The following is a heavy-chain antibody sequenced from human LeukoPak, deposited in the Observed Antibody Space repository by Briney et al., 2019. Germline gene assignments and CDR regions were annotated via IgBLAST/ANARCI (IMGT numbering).Heavy chain of an antibody. CDR2: IKEDGSNK. J-gene: IGHJ3*02. V-gene: IGHV3-7*02. CDR3: ARRTSGAFAI. CDR1: GFTFSNYW. Sequence: GGSLRLSCEVSGFTFSNYWMTWVRQAPGKGLEWVANIKEDGSNKYYVDSVKGRFTISRDNAKSSLYLQMNSLRAEDTAVYYCARRTSGAFAIWGQGTKVTVSS.